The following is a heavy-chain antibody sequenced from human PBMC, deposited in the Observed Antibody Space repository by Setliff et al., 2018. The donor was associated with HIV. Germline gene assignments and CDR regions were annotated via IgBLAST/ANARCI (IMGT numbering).Heavy chain of an antibody. D-gene: IGHD1-1*01. Sequence: ASVKVSCKVSGYTLTELSMHWVRQAPGKGLEWMGGFDPEDVETIYAEKFQGRVTMTRDTSINTAYLELSGLRSDDTAVYFCATQLSNSFDYWGQGTLVTVSS. CDR2: FDPEDVET. CDR1: GYTLTELS. CDR3: ATQLSNSFDY. J-gene: IGHJ4*02. V-gene: IGHV1-24*01.